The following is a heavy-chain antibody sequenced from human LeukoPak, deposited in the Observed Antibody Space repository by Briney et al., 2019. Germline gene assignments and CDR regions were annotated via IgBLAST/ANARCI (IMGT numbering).Heavy chain of an antibody. CDR2: IYHSGST. V-gene: IGHV4-4*02. CDR3: AREVSRPRQWLYYFDY. J-gene: IGHJ4*02. CDR1: GGSISSSNW. Sequence: SETLSLTCAVSGGSISSSNWWSWVRPPPGKGLEWIGEIYHSGSTNYNPSLKSRVTISVDKSKNQFSLKLSSVTAADTAVYYCAREVSRPRQWLYYFDYWGQGTLVTVSS. D-gene: IGHD6-19*01.